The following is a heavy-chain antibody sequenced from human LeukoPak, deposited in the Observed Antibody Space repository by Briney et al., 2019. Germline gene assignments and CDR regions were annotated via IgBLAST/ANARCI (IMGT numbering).Heavy chain of an antibody. Sequence: NPGGSLRLSCAASGFTFSDYYMSWIRQAPGKGLEWVSYISSSSSYTNYADSVKGRFTISRDNAKNSLYLQMNSLRAEDTAVYYCARMRDFWSGYYNHWGQGTLVTVSS. CDR1: GFTFSDYY. CDR3: ARMRDFWSGYYNH. V-gene: IGHV3-11*06. J-gene: IGHJ5*02. CDR2: ISSSSSYT. D-gene: IGHD3-3*01.